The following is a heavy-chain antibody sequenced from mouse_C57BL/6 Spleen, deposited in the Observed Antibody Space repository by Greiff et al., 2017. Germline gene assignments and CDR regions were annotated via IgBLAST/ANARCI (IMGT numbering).Heavy chain of an antibody. V-gene: IGHV1-7*01. CDR1: GYTFTSYW. CDR3: ARFRDYSNYNYAMDY. D-gene: IGHD2-5*01. Sequence: QVQLKESGAELAKPGASVKLSCKASGYTFTSYWMHWVKQRPGQGLEWIGYINPSSGYITYNQKFKDKATLTADKSSSTAYMQLSSLTYEDSAVYYCARFRDYSNYNYAMDYWGQGTSVTVSS. J-gene: IGHJ4*01. CDR2: INPSSGYI.